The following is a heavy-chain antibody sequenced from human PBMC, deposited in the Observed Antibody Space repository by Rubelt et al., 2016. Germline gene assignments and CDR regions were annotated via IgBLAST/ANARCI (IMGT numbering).Heavy chain of an antibody. V-gene: IGHV1-2*06. J-gene: IGHJ4*02. Sequence: GLEWMGRINPNSGGTNYAQKFQGRVTMTRDTSISTAYMDLSRLGSDDTAVYYCARDLDVSGSYYLPSDYWGQGTLVTVSS. CDR2: INPNSGGT. CDR3: ARDLDVSGSYYLPSDY. D-gene: IGHD3-10*01.